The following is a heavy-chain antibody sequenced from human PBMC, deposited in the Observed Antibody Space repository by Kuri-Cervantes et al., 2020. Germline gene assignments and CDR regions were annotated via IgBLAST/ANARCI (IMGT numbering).Heavy chain of an antibody. CDR2: INSDGTST. Sequence: GGSLRLSCAASGFTFSSYAMSWVRQAPGKGLVWVSRINSDGTSTSYADSVKGRFTISRDNAKNTLYLQMNSLRAEDTAVYYCARGGSGVFGVAPSWGQGTLVTVSS. V-gene: IGHV3-74*01. J-gene: IGHJ4*02. CDR1: GFTFSSYA. D-gene: IGHD3-3*01. CDR3: ARGGSGVFGVAPS.